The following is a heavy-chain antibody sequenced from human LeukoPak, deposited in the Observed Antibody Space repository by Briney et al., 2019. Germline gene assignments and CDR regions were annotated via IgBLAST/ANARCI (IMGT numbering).Heavy chain of an antibody. CDR3: ARYQGQIRRVFDY. J-gene: IGHJ4*02. Sequence: GGSLRLSCAASGFTVSSNYMSWVRQAPGNGLEWVSVIYSGGSTYYADSVKGRFTISRDNSKNTLYLQMNSLRAEDTAVHYCARYQGQIRRVFDYWGQGTLVTVSS. V-gene: IGHV3-66*01. D-gene: IGHD3-10*01. CDR2: IYSGGST. CDR1: GFTVSSNY.